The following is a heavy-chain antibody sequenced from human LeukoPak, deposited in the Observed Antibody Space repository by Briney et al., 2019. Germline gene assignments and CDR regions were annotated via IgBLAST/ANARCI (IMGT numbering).Heavy chain of an antibody. V-gene: IGHV4-34*01. CDR2: IYYSGST. CDR1: GGSFSGYY. Sequence: SETLSLTCAVYGGSFSGYYWSWIRQPPGKGLEWIGSIYYSGSTYYNPSLKSRVTISVDTSKNQFSLKLSSVTAADTAVYYCARASGTYYYGSAQHFDYWGQGTLVTVSS. D-gene: IGHD3-10*01. J-gene: IGHJ4*02. CDR3: ARASGTYYYGSAQHFDY.